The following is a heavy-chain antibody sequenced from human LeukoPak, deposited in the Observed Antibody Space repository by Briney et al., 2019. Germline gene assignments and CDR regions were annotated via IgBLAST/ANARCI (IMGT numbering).Heavy chain of an antibody. CDR2: IIPIFGTA. J-gene: IGHJ4*02. V-gene: IGHV1-69*13. Sequence: SVKVSCKASGGTFSSYAISWVRQAPGQGLEWMGGIIPIFGTANYAQKFQGRVTITADESTSTAYMELSSLRSEDTAVYYCAREPTTVEPPLSDWGQGTLVTVSS. CDR1: GGTFSSYA. CDR3: AREPTTVEPPLSD. D-gene: IGHD4-17*01.